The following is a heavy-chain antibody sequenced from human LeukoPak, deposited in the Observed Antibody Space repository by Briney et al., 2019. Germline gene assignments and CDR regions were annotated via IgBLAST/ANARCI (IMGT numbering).Heavy chain of an antibody. Sequence: GGSLRLSCAASGFTFSSYEMNWVRQAPGKGLEWVSYISSSGSTIYYADSVKGRLTISRDNAKNSLYLQMNSLRAEDTAVYYCARSLDQYSSSGYYFDYWGQGTLVTVPS. CDR1: GFTFSSYE. J-gene: IGHJ4*02. V-gene: IGHV3-48*03. D-gene: IGHD6-6*01. CDR2: ISSSGSTI. CDR3: ARSLDQYSSSGYYFDY.